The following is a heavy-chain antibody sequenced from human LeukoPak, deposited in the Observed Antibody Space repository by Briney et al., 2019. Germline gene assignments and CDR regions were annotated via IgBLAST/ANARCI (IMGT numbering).Heavy chain of an antibody. D-gene: IGHD2-2*01. J-gene: IGHJ5*02. CDR3: ALGVVPAARCWFDP. CDR1: GYTFTGYY. Sequence: GPVKGSSKAFGYTFTGYYMHWVRQAPGQGLEWMGWINPNSGGTNYAQKFQGRVTMTRDTSISTAYMELSRLRSDDTAVYYCALGVVPAARCWFDPWGQGTLVTVSS. CDR2: INPNSGGT. V-gene: IGHV1-2*02.